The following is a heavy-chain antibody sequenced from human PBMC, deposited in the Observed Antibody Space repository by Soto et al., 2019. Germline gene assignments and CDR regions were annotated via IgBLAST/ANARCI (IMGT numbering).Heavy chain of an antibody. CDR2: IDGSGTAM. Sequence: GGSLRLSCSASGFTFSNFRMNWIRQAPGKGLEWVSHIDGSGTAMSYVDSVKGRFTISRDNAKNSLYLEMTSLRDEDTAVYYCARQLYTVVTPQDYWGRGTLVTVSS. J-gene: IGHJ4*02. V-gene: IGHV3-48*02. CDR1: GFTFSNFR. D-gene: IGHD2-21*02. CDR3: ARQLYTVVTPQDY.